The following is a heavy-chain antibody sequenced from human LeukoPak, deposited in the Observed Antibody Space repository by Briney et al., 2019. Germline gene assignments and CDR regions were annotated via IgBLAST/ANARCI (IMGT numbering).Heavy chain of an antibody. CDR1: GFTFSSYC. Sequence: GGSLRLSCTASGFTFSSYCMHWVRQAPGKGLVWVSRINSDGSSTSYADSVKGRFTISRDNAKNTLYLQMNSLRAEDTAVYYCADSNYWYPVDYWGQGTLVTVSS. CDR3: ADSNYWYPVDY. CDR2: INSDGSST. J-gene: IGHJ4*02. V-gene: IGHV3-74*01. D-gene: IGHD4-11*01.